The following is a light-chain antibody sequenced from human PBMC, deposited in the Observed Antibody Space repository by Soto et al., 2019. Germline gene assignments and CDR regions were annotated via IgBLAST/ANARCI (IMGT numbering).Light chain of an antibody. V-gene: IGLV1-44*01. J-gene: IGLJ3*02. CDR2: SIN. Sequence: QSVLTQPPSASATPGQTVTISCSGRYSNIGGKFVSWYQRLPGTAPKLLIYSINQRPSGVPDRFSGSKSGTSASLTISGLQSEDEADYFCSSWDDSLDGPVFGGGTKLTVL. CDR3: SSWDDSLDGPV. CDR1: YSNIGGKF.